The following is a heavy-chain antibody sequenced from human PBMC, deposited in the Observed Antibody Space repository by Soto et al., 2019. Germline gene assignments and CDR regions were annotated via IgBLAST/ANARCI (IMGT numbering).Heavy chain of an antibody. D-gene: IGHD2-8*01. CDR3: AGADIVLMVYVS. CDR2: IYYSGST. V-gene: IGHV4-31*03. Sequence: QVQLQESGPGLVKPSQTLSLTCTVSGGSISSGGYYWSWLRQHPWKGLEWIGYIYYSGSTYYNPSLKIRVTISVHSSKNQFSLKLSSVTAADTAVYYCAGADIVLMVYVSWGQGTLVTVSS. CDR1: GGSISSGGYY. J-gene: IGHJ5*02.